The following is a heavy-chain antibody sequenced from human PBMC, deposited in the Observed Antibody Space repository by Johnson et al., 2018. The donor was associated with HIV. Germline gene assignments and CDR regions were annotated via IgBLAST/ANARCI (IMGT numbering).Heavy chain of an antibody. V-gene: IGHV3-30-3*01. D-gene: IGHD3-22*01. CDR3: ASSPRLNDAFDI. J-gene: IGHJ3*02. Sequence: QVQLVESGGGVVQPGRSLRLSCAASGFTFSSYATHWVRQAPGKGLEWVAVISYDGSNKYYADSVKGRFTISRDNSKNTLYLQMNSLRAEDTAVYYCASSPRLNDAFDIWGQGTMVTVSS. CDR1: GFTFSSYA. CDR2: ISYDGSNK.